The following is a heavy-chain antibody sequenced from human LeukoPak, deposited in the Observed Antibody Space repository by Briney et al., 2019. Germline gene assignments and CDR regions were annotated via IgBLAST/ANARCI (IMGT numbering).Heavy chain of an antibody. CDR1: GYTFTGYY. V-gene: IGHV1-2*02. J-gene: IGHJ5*02. CDR3: ARAEDIVVVPAALEFDP. Sequence: ASVKVSCKASGYTFTGYYMHWVRQAPGQGGEWMGWINPNSGGTNYAQKFQGRVSMTRDTSISTGYMELSRLRSDDTAVYYCARAEDIVVVPAALEFDPWGQGTLVTVSS. D-gene: IGHD2-2*01. CDR2: INPNSGGT.